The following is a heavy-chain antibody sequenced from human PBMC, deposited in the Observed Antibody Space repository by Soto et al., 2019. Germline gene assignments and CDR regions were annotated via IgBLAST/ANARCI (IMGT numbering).Heavy chain of an antibody. V-gene: IGHV4-30-4*01. CDR3: ARVGGFGATTMDY. Sequence: QVQLQESGPGLVKPSQTLSLTCTVSGGSISSGDYYWSWIRQPPGKGLEWIGYIYYSGSTYYNPSLKSRVTISVDTSKYQFSLKLSSVTAADTAVYYWARVGGFGATTMDYWGQGTLVTVSS. CDR1: GGSISSGDYY. D-gene: IGHD3-10*01. J-gene: IGHJ4*02. CDR2: IYYSGST.